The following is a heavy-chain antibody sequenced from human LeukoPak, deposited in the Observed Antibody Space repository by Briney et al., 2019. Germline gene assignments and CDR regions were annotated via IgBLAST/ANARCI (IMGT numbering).Heavy chain of an antibody. CDR2: MYSSGKS. CDR1: GGSIHNNY. D-gene: IGHD4-17*01. V-gene: IGHV4-59*12. J-gene: IGHJ4*02. CDR3: ARRPQYGSYDY. Sequence: SETLSLTCTVSGGSIHNNYWSWIRQPPGKGLEWIGSMYSSGKSDYSPSLKNRVTMSIDTSKNQFSLKLTSVTAADTAVYYCARRPQYGSYDYWGQGTLVTVSS.